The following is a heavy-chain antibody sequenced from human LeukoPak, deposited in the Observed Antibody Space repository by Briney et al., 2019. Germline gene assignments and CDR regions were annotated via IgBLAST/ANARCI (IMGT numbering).Heavy chain of an antibody. Sequence: GGSLRLSCAASGFTFSGYWMSWLRQAPGKGLEWVSYISSSSSTIYYADSVKGRFTISRDNAKNSLYLQMNSLRAEDTAVYYCARVEKLAAIGFDWFDPWGQGTLVTVSS. CDR1: GFTFSGYW. V-gene: IGHV3-48*04. J-gene: IGHJ5*02. CDR2: ISSSSSTI. CDR3: ARVEKLAAIGFDWFDP. D-gene: IGHD2-15*01.